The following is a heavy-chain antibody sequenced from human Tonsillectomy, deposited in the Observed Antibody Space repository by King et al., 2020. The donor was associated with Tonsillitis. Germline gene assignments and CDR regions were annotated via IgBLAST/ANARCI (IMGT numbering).Heavy chain of an antibody. CDR3: AKSDTAMVDYYYGMDV. J-gene: IGHJ6*02. D-gene: IGHD5-18*01. V-gene: IGHV3-23*04. CDR1: GFTFSSYV. Sequence: QLVQSGGGLVQPGGSLRLSCAASGFTFSSYVMSWVRQAPGKGLEWVSAISGSGGSTYYADSVKGRFTISRDNSKNTLYLQMNSLRAEDTAVCYCAKSDTAMVDYYYGMDVWGQGTTVTVSS. CDR2: ISGSGGST.